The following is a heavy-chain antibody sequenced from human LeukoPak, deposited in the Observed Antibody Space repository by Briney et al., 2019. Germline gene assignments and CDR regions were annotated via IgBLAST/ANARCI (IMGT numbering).Heavy chain of an antibody. D-gene: IGHD2/OR15-2a*01. CDR1: GFTFSNYG. CDR2: ISSRGDST. CDR3: AKDDGNNAKLLLDY. Sequence: GGSLRLSCAVSGFTFSNYGMSWVRQAPGKGLEWVSVISSRGDSTYYADSVKGRFTICRDNSKNTLYLQMNGLRAEDTAIYYCAKDDGNNAKLLLDYWGQGTLVTVSS. V-gene: IGHV3-23*01. J-gene: IGHJ4*02.